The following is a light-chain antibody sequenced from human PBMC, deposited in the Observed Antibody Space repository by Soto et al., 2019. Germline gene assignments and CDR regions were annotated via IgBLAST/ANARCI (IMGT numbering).Light chain of an antibody. Sequence: DIQMTQSPSTLSASVGDRVTITCRASQSISSWLAWYQQKPGKAPNLLIYKASSLESGVPSRFSGSGSATEFPLTISGLQPDDFATYYCQQYNSYPLTFGGGTKVEIK. V-gene: IGKV1-5*03. CDR2: KAS. CDR3: QQYNSYPLT. J-gene: IGKJ4*01. CDR1: QSISSW.